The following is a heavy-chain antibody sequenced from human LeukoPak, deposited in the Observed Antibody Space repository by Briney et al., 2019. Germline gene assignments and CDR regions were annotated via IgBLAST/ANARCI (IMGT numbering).Heavy chain of an antibody. V-gene: IGHV3-15*01. Sequence: GGSLRLSCAASGFTFTNAWMSWVRQAPGKGLEWVGRIKSGTDRGTTDYGAPVKGRFTISRDDSTNTLYLQMNSLKTEDTAVYYCSTLVYGSGSYDYWGQGTLVTVSS. CDR3: STLVYGSGSYDY. CDR1: GFTFTNAW. CDR2: IKSGTDRGTT. J-gene: IGHJ4*02. D-gene: IGHD3-10*01.